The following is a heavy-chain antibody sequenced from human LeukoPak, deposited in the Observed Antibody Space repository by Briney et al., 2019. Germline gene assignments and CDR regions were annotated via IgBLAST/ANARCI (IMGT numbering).Heavy chain of an antibody. CDR1: GFTFSSYG. Sequence: GRSLRLSCAASGFTFSSYGMHWVRQAPGKGLEWVAVIWSDGSNKYYADSVKGRFTISRDNSKNTLYLQMNSLRAEDTAVYYCARDGIAAAGTQAFDIWGQGTMVTVSS. J-gene: IGHJ3*02. V-gene: IGHV3-33*01. D-gene: IGHD6-13*01. CDR2: IWSDGSNK. CDR3: ARDGIAAAGTQAFDI.